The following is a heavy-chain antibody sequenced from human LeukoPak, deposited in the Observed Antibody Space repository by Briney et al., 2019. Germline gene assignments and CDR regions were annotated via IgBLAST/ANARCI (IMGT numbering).Heavy chain of an antibody. CDR3: AKSPPSIYFNSWHFDY. J-gene: IGHJ4*02. V-gene: IGHV3-23*01. CDR1: RLTFDNYA. CDR2: KRSSGYRR. Sequence: HAGGPLRLSCAASRLTFDNYAMVWAREAPGKGLEGVTTKRSSGYRRHCPDSVRGRFSLSRDNFENTLYPQMNSLRAEDTAVYYCAKSPPSIYFNSWHFDYWGQGTLVSVAS. D-gene: IGHD6-13*01.